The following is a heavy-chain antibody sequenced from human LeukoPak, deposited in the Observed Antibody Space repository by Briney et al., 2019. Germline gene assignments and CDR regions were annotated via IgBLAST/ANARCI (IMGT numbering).Heavy chain of an antibody. Sequence: GGSLRLSCAASGFTFSSYAMHWVRQAPGKGLEWVAVISYDGSNKYYADSVKGRFTISRDNSKNTLYLQMNSLRAEDTAVYYCARDYFSRAAVLGYFDLWGRGTLVTVSS. D-gene: IGHD2-15*01. CDR1: GFTFSSYA. V-gene: IGHV3-30-3*01. CDR3: ARDYFSRAAVLGYFDL. CDR2: ISYDGSNK. J-gene: IGHJ2*01.